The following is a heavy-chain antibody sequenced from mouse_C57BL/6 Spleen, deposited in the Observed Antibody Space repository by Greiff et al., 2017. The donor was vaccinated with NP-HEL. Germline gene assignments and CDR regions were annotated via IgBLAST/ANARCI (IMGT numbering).Heavy chain of an antibody. Sequence: EVKLVESGGGLVQPGGSMKLSCVASGFTFSNYWMNWVRQSPEKGLEWVAQIRLKSDNYATHYAESVKGRFTISRDDSKSSVYLQMNNLRAEDTGIYYCTRIPTDGYWGQGTTLTVSS. CDR2: IRLKSDNYAT. D-gene: IGHD5-1-1*01. CDR3: TRIPTDGY. J-gene: IGHJ2*01. CDR1: GFTFSNYW. V-gene: IGHV6-3*01.